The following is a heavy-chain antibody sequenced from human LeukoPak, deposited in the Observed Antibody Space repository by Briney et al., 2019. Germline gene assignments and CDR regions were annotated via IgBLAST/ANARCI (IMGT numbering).Heavy chain of an antibody. V-gene: IGHV4-4*02. CDR3: ARRKITMVRGVIAYYFDY. J-gene: IGHJ4*02. CDR2: IYHSGST. D-gene: IGHD3-10*01. CDR1: GGSISSSNW. Sequence: SGTLSLTCAVSGGSISSSNWWSWVRQPPGKGLEWIGEIYHSGSTNYNPSLKSRVTISVDKSKNQFSLKLSSVTAADTAVYYCARRKITMVRGVIAYYFDYWGQGTLVTVSS.